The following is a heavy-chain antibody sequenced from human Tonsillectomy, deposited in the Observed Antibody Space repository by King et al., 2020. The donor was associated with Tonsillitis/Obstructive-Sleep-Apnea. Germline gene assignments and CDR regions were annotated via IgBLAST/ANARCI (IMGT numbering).Heavy chain of an antibody. CDR3: ARGRSLGGSCYTLLES. V-gene: IGHV3-23*04. D-gene: IGHD2-15*01. J-gene: IGHJ4*02. CDR1: GFTFSNYA. CDR2: ISGSGAIT. Sequence: VQLVESGGGLIQPGGSLRLSCAASGFTFSNYAMSWVRQAPGKGLEWVSGISGSGAITEYADSVKGRVSISRDNSKNALYLQMHRLRAEDTAVYYCARGRSLGGSCYTLLESWGQGTLVTVSS.